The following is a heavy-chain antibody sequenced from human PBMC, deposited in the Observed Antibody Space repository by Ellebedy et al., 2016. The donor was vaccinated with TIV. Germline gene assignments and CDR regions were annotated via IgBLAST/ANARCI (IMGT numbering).Heavy chain of an antibody. CDR3: VQGAIGTYY. CDR2: IYSGGST. Sequence: GGSLRLSCAASGFTFTNYWMSWVRQAPGKGLDWVSVIYSGGSTYYAGSVKGRFTISRDNSKNTLYLQMNSLRAEDTAVYYCVQGAIGTYYWGQGILVTVSS. J-gene: IGHJ4*02. CDR1: GFTFTNYW. V-gene: IGHV3-53*01. D-gene: IGHD1-26*01.